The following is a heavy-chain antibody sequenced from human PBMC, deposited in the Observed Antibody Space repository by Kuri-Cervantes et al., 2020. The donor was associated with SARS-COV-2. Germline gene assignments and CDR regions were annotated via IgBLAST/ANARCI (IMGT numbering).Heavy chain of an antibody. V-gene: IGHV3-23*01. D-gene: IGHD3-3*01. CDR2: TSGSGGST. CDR1: GFTFSSYA. J-gene: IGHJ4*02. Sequence: LSLTCAASGFTFSSYAMSWVRQAPGKGLEWVSATSGSGGSTYYADSVKGRFTISRDNSKNTLYLQMNSLRAEDTAVYYCAKDPYDFWSGYYLYYFDYWGQGTLVTVSS. CDR3: AKDPYDFWSGYYLYYFDY.